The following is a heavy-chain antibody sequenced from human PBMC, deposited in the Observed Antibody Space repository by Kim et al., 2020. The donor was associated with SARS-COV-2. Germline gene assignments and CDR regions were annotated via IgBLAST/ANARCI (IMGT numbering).Heavy chain of an antibody. J-gene: IGHJ4*02. CDR3: ARDRIGTTADFDY. Sequence: YSESFQGRVTITRDKSASTAYMELTSLTSEDTAVYYCARDRIGTTADFDYWGQGTLVTVSS. D-gene: IGHD1-1*01. V-gene: IGHV1-3*01.